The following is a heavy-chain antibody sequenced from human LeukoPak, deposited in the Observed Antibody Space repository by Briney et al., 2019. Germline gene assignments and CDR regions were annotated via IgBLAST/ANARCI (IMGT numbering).Heavy chain of an antibody. Sequence: ASVKVSCKASGFTFTDYFIHWVRQAPGQGLQWLGWINPKTGGTDYAQDSQDRVTMTLDTSITTAYMDLGRLKSDDTALYYCARVRIWFGEFPFDSWGQGPLITVSS. CDR2: INPKTGGT. D-gene: IGHD3-10*01. J-gene: IGHJ4*02. V-gene: IGHV1-2*02. CDR3: ARVRIWFGEFPFDS. CDR1: GFTFTDYF.